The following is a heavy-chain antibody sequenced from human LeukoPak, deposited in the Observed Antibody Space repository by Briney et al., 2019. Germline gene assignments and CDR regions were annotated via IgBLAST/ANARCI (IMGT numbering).Heavy chain of an antibody. D-gene: IGHD3-3*01. Sequence: GSLRLSCAASGFIFSSYEMNWVRQAPGKGLEWIGSIYHSGSTYYNPSLKSRVTISVDTSKNQFSLKLSSVTAADTAVYYCASHARDFWSGYKEAYYYYYMDVWGKGTTVTASS. CDR2: IYHSGST. CDR3: ASHARDFWSGYKEAYYYYYMDV. J-gene: IGHJ6*03. CDR1: GFIFSSYE. V-gene: IGHV4-38-2*01.